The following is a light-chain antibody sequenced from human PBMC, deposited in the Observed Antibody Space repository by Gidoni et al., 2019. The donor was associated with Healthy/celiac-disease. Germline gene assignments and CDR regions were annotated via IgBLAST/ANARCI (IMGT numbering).Light chain of an antibody. CDR3: QQYNSYPWT. CDR2: KAS. J-gene: IGKJ1*01. V-gene: IGKV1-5*03. Sequence: DIQMTHSPSTLPASVGDRVTITCRASQSIRSLLAWYQQKPGNAPKLLIYKASSLESGVPSRFRGSGSGTEFTLTISSLQPDDFATYYCQQYNSYPWTFGQGTKVEIK. CDR1: QSIRSL.